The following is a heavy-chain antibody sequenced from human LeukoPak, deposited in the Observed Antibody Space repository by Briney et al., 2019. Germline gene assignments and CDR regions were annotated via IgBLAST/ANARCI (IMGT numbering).Heavy chain of an antibody. V-gene: IGHV3-30*18. CDR2: ISYDGSNE. CDR1: GFTFSTYG. J-gene: IGHJ4*02. Sequence: PTGGSLRLSCAASGFTFSTYGMHWVRQAPGKGLEWVAVISYDGSNEYYADSVKGRFTISRDNSKNTLYLQMNSLRAEDTAVYYCAKSKRSSWYNYFDYWGQGTLVTVSS. D-gene: IGHD6-13*01. CDR3: AKSKRSSWYNYFDY.